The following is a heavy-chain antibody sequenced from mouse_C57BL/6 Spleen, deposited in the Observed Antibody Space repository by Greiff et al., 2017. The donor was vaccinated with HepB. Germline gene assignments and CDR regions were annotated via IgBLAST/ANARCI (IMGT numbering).Heavy chain of an antibody. V-gene: IGHV1-53*01. Sequence: QVQLQQPGTELVKPGASVKLSCKASGYTFTSYWMHWVKQRPGQGLEWIGNINPSNGGTNYNEKFKSKATLTVDKSSSTAYMQLSSLTSEDSAVYYCARDGRPESDWYFDVWGTGTTVTVSS. J-gene: IGHJ1*03. CDR1: GYTFTSYW. D-gene: IGHD1-1*01. CDR3: ARDGRPESDWYFDV. CDR2: INPSNGGT.